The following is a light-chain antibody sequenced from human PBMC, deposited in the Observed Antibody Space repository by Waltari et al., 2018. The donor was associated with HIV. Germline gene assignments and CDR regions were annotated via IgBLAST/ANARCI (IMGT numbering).Light chain of an antibody. CDR1: SGSIGSNY. CDR3: QSYDSNTRI. Sequence: FMLTPPRSVSESPGKTVTISCTRSSGSIGSNYVQWYQHRPGSSPTTVIYEDDQRPSGVPGRFSGSIDRSSNSASLTISGLMTEDEADYYCQSYDSNTRIFGTGTKVTVL. J-gene: IGLJ1*01. V-gene: IGLV6-57*01. CDR2: EDD.